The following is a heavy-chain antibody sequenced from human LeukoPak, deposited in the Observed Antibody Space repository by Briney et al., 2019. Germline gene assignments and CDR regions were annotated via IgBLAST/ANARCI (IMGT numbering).Heavy chain of an antibody. CDR3: ARDLGVRDYYFDY. CDR2: INPSGGST. CDR1: GYTFTSYY. J-gene: IGHJ4*02. V-gene: IGHV1-46*01. D-gene: IGHD3-10*01. Sequence: ASVKVSCRASGYTFTSYYMHWVRQAPGQGLEWMGIINPSGGSTSYAQKFQGRVTMTRDTSASTAYMELSSLRSEDTAVYYCARDLGVRDYYFDYWGQGTLVTVSS.